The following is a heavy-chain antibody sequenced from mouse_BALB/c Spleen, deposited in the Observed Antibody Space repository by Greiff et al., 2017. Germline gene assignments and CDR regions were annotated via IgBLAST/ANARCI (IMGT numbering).Heavy chain of an antibody. CDR2: ISSGSSTI. CDR1: GFTFSSFG. V-gene: IGHV5-17*02. Sequence: EVKVVESGGGLVQPGGSRKLSCAASGFTFSSFGMHWVRQAPEKGLEWVAYISSGSSTIYYADTVKGRFTISRDNPKNTLFLQMTSRRSEDTAMYYCAKYYAMDYWGQGTSVTVSS. J-gene: IGHJ4*01. CDR3: AKYYAMDY.